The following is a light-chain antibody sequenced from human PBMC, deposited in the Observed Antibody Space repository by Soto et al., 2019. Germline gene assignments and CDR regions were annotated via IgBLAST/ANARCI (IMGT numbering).Light chain of an antibody. Sequence: QSALTQPRSVSGSLGQSVPFSGTGTIIVVPGYNYVSWYQHHPGKAPKLLISDVTKRPSWVPDRFSGPKSGSTASLTISELQAEDEADYYCSSYAGSNNLVFGGGTKVTVL. CDR2: DVT. J-gene: IGLJ2*01. V-gene: IGLV2-11*01. CDR3: SSYAGSNNLV. CDR1: IIVVPGYNY.